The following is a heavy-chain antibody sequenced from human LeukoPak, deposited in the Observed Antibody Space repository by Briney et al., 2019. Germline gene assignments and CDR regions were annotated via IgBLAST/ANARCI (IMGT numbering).Heavy chain of an antibody. D-gene: IGHD5-24*01. V-gene: IGHV3-30*18. CDR2: ISYDGSNK. J-gene: IGHJ4*02. CDR3: AKSRDGYNPFDY. Sequence: GGSLRLSCAASGFTFSSYGMHWVRQAPGKGLEWVAVISYDGSNKYYADSVKGRFTISRDNSKNTLYLQMNSLRAADTAVYCCAKSRDGYNPFDYWGQGTLVTVSS. CDR1: GFTFSSYG.